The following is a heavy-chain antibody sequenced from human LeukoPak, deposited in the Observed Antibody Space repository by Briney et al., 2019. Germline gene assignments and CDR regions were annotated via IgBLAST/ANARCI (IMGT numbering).Heavy chain of an antibody. V-gene: IGHV3-7*01. CDR3: ARDRRGSDILTDHYFDY. CDR2: IKQEGSEK. J-gene: IGHJ4*02. Sequence: GGSLRLSCAASGFTFSSYWMRWVRQAPGKGLEWGANIKQEGSEKYYVDSVKGRFTISRDNAKNSLYLQMNSLRAEDTAVYYCARDRRGSDILTDHYFDYWGQGTLVTVSS. D-gene: IGHD3-9*01. CDR1: GFTFSSYW.